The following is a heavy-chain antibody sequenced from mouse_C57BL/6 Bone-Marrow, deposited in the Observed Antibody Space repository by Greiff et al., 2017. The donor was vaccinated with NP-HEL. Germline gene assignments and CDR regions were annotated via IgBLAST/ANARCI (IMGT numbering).Heavy chain of an antibody. Sequence: DVMLVESGGGLVKPGGSLKLSCAASGFTFSDYGMHWVRQAPEKGLEWVAYISSGSSTIYYADTVKGRFTISRDNAKNTLFLQMTSLRSEDTAMYYCARGGVTTCYAMDYWGQGTSVTVSS. V-gene: IGHV5-17*01. D-gene: IGHD2-5*01. CDR2: ISSGSSTI. CDR1: GFTFSDYG. CDR3: ARGGVTTCYAMDY. J-gene: IGHJ4*01.